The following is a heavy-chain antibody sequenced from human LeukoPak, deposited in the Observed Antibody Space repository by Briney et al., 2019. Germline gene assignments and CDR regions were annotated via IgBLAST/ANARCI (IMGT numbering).Heavy chain of an antibody. CDR2: ISGSGGST. D-gene: IGHD2-2*01. V-gene: IGHV3-23*01. J-gene: IGHJ4*02. CDR3: VKIDCSSTSCRLIDY. CDR1: GFTFRSYG. Sequence: PGGSLRLSCAASGFTFRSYGMDWVRQAPGKGLEWVSAISGSGGSTYYADSVKGRFTISRDNSKNTLYLQMNSLRAEDTAVYYCVKIDCSSTSCRLIDYWGQGTLVTVSS.